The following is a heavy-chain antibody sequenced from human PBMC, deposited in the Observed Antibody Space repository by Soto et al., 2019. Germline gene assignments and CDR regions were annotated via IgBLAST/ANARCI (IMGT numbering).Heavy chain of an antibody. J-gene: IGHJ5*02. CDR1: GYNFMRYG. D-gene: IGHD1-26*01. CDR2: INVDNGET. CDR3: ARWISGGYSDWFDP. V-gene: IGHV1-18*04. Sequence: QVQLVQSGAEVKKPGASVKVSCKASGYNFMRYGFTWVRQAPGQGLGWMGWINVDNGETKYPQKIQGRVTMTTDTSTSTVYMELRSLTSDVTAVYYCARWISGGYSDWFDPWGHGTLVTVSS.